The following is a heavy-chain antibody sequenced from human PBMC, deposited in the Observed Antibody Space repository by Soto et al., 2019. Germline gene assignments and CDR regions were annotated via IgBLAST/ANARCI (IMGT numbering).Heavy chain of an antibody. D-gene: IGHD4-17*01. CDR3: AKILIATTSVTRSTVCYVDI. Sequence: QVQLVESGGGVVQPGRSLRLSCAASGFTFSSYGMHWVRQAPGKGLEWVAVISYDGSNKYYADSVKGRFTISRDNSKNTLYLQMNRLRAEATDVYYCAKILIATTSVTRSTVCYVDIWGRGTRVTVSS. CDR1: GFTFSSYG. V-gene: IGHV3-30*18. CDR2: ISYDGSNK. J-gene: IGHJ2*01.